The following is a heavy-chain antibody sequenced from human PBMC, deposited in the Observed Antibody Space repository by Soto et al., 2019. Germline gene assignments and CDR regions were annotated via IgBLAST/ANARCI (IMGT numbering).Heavy chain of an antibody. Sequence: ASVKVSCKASGYTFTSYGISWVRQAPGQGLEWMGWISAYNGNTNYAQKLQGRVTMTTDTSTSTAYMELRSLRSDDTAVYYCARTRFPRYCSSASCRSDAFDIWGQGTMVTVSS. CDR2: ISAYNGNT. CDR3: ARTRFPRYCSSASCRSDAFDI. D-gene: IGHD2-2*01. J-gene: IGHJ3*02. CDR1: GYTFTSYG. V-gene: IGHV1-18*01.